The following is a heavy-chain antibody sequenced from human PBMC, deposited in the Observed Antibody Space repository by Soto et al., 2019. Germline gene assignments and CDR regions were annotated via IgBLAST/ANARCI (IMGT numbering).Heavy chain of an antibody. CDR3: ANLNYDILTGYFAP. CDR1: GFTFSSYA. CDR2: ISGSGGST. J-gene: IGHJ4*02. D-gene: IGHD3-9*01. Sequence: GGFLRLSCAASGFTFSSYAMSWVRQAPGKGLEWVSAISGSGGSTYYADSVKGRFTISRDNSKNTLYLQMNSLRAEDTAVYYCANLNYDILTGYFAPWGQGTLVNVSS. V-gene: IGHV3-23*01.